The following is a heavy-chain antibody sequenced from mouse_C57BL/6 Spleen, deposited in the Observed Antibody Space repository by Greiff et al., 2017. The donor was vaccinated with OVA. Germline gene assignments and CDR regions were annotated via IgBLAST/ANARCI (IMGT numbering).Heavy chain of an antibody. V-gene: IGHV3-1*01. D-gene: IGHD1-1*01. CDR2: ISYSGST. J-gene: IGHJ1*03. CDR3: ARDGGITTVVATDWYFDV. CDR1: GYSITSGYD. Sequence: DVKLQESGPGMVKPSQSLSLTCTVTGYSITSGYDWHWIRHFPGNKLEWMGYISYSGSTNYNPSLKSRISITHDTSKNHFFLKLNSVTTEDTATYYCARDGGITTVVATDWYFDVWGTGTTVTVSS.